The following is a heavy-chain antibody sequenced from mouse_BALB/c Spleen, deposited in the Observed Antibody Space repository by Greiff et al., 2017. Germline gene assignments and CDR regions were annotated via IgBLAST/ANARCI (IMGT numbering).Heavy chain of an antibody. Sequence: VQGVESGPGLVAPSQSLSITCTVSGFSLTGYGVNWVRQPPGKGLEWLGMIWGDGSTDYNSALKSRLSISKDNSKSQVFLKMNSLQTDDTARYYCARALWLRRGSYWYFDVWGAGTTVTVSS. CDR1: GFSLTGYG. D-gene: IGHD2-2*01. V-gene: IGHV2-6-7*01. J-gene: IGHJ1*01. CDR3: ARALWLRRGSYWYFDV. CDR2: IWGDGST.